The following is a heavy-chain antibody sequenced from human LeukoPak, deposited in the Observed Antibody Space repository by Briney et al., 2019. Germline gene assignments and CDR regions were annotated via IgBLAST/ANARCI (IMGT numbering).Heavy chain of an antibody. CDR2: ICSGGRTI. CDR3: ARVGTTAYYYYYMDV. V-gene: IGHV3-48*04. Sequence: GGSLRLSCAVSGFTFSSYSMNWVRQAPGKGLEWVSYICSGGRTIYYADSVKGRFTISRDNAKNSLYLQMNSLRAEDTAVYYCARVGTTAYYYYYMDVWGKGTTVTVSS. D-gene: IGHD2/OR15-2a*01. CDR1: GFTFSSYS. J-gene: IGHJ6*03.